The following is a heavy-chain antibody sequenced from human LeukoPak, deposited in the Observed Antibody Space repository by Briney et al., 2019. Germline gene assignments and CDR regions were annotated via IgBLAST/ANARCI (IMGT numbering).Heavy chain of an antibody. CDR1: GGSFSGYY. Sequence: SETLSLTCAVYGGSFSGYYWSWIRQPPGKGLEWIGEINHSGSTNYNPSLKSRVTISVDTSKNQFSLKLSSVTAADTAVYYCARDWGTVTIFDYWGQGTLVTVSS. D-gene: IGHD4-11*01. CDR3: ARDWGTVTIFDY. CDR2: INHSGST. V-gene: IGHV4-34*01. J-gene: IGHJ4*02.